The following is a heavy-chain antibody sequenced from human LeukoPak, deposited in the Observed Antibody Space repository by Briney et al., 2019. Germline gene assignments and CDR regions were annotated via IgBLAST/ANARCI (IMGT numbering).Heavy chain of an antibody. D-gene: IGHD3-10*01. CDR3: VRRGLIVTEYLER. V-gene: IGHV3-23*01. J-gene: IGHJ1*01. CDR1: GFTFSSYA. CDR2: ISHSSSGT. Sequence: PGGSLRLSCAGSGFTFSSYAMSWVRQAPGKGLEWVSAISHSSSGTYYVDSVKGRFTIYRDNSKNTLYMQMNSLRAEDTAVYYCVRRGLIVTEYLERWGQGTLVIVSS.